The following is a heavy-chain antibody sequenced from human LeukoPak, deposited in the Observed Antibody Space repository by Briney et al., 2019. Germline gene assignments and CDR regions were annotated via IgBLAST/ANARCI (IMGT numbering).Heavy chain of an antibody. CDR1: GFTFSSYA. D-gene: IGHD2-21*02. CDR2: ISGSGGST. CDR3: AKDDEDVVVTAMTDY. Sequence: GGSLRLSCAASGFTFSSYAMSWVRQAPGKGLEWVSVISGSGGSTYYADSVKGRFTISRDNSKNTLYLQMNSLRAEDTAVYYCAKDDEDVVVTAMTDYWGQGTLVTVSS. J-gene: IGHJ4*02. V-gene: IGHV3-23*01.